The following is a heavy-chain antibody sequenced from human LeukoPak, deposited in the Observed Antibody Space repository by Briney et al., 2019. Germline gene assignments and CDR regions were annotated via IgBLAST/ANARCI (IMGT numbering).Heavy chain of an antibody. D-gene: IGHD3-10*01. CDR1: GYTFTGYY. CDR3: ARVRYGSGSYNDDY. CDR2: INPNSGGT. J-gene: IGHJ4*02. Sequence: ASVKVSCKASGYTFTGYYMHWVRQAPGQGLEWMGWINPNSGGTNYAQKFQGRVTMTRDTSISTAYMELSRLRSDDTAVYYCARVRYGSGSYNDDYWGQGTLVTVSS. V-gene: IGHV1-2*02.